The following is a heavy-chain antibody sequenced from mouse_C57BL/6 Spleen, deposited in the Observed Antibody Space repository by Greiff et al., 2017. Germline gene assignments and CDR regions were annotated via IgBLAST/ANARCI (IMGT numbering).Heavy chain of an antibody. Sequence: EVKLMESGGGLVQPKGSLKLSCAASGFSFNTYAMNWVRQAPGKGLEWVARIRSKSNNYATYYADSVKDRFTISRDDSESMLYLQMNNVKTEDTAMYYCVRQIYYYEYFDVWGTGTAVTVSA. V-gene: IGHV10-1*01. D-gene: IGHD1-1*01. CDR1: GFSFNTYA. CDR2: IRSKSNNYAT. CDR3: VRQIYYYEYFDV. J-gene: IGHJ1*03.